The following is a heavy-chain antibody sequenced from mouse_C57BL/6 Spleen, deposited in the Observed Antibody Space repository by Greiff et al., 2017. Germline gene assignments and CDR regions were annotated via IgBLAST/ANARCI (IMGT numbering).Heavy chain of an antibody. CDR1: GYAFSSSW. J-gene: IGHJ1*03. V-gene: IGHV1-82*01. D-gene: IGHD2-10*02. CDR3: APSSYGYFDV. Sequence: VQLQQSGPELVKPGASVTISCKASGYAFSSSWMNWVKQRPGKGLEWIGRIYPGGGATNYNGMFKGKATLTADKSSSAAYMQLSRLAAEDAAVYCCAPSSYGYFDVWGTGTTVTVSS. CDR2: IYPGGGAT.